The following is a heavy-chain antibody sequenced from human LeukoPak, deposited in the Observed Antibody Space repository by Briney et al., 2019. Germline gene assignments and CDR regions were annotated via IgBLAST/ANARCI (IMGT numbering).Heavy chain of an antibody. V-gene: IGHV4-38-2*01. J-gene: IGHJ5*02. Sequence: SETLSLTCAVSGYSISSGHYWGWIRQPPGKGLEWIGSMYHSGSTYYNPPLKSRVTISEDTSKNQFSLKLRSVTAADTAVYYCARGPRFGELLWHWFDPWGQGTLVTVSS. CDR3: ARGPRFGELLWHWFDP. CDR2: MYHSGST. CDR1: GYSISSGHY. D-gene: IGHD3-10*01.